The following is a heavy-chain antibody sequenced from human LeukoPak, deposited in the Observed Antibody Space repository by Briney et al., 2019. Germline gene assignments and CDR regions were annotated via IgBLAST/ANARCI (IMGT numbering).Heavy chain of an antibody. D-gene: IGHD3-10*01. CDR1: EFTFSSYS. CDR3: VRGRGSYGWFDP. CDR2: ITNSGNSK. Sequence: GGSLRLSCAASEFTFSSYSMNWVRQAPGKGLEWVSYITNSGNSKSYADSVKGRFTISRDDAKNTVDLQMNSLRGEDTAVYYCVRGRGSYGWFDPWGQGTLVTVSS. V-gene: IGHV3-48*04. J-gene: IGHJ5*02.